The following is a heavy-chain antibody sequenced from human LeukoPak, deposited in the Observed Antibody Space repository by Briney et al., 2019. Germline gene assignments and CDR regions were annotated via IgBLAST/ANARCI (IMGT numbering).Heavy chain of an antibody. V-gene: IGHV1-18*01. CDR2: ISAYNGNT. Sequence: ASVTVSFTASGYTFTIYGISWVRQAPGQGLEWMGWISAYNGNTNYAQKLQGRVTMTTDTSTSTAYMELRSLRSEDTAVYYCARGRSDSSGNYWYDYWGQGTLVTVSA. CDR1: GYTFTIYG. CDR3: ARGRSDSSGNYWYDY. J-gene: IGHJ4*02. D-gene: IGHD1-26*01.